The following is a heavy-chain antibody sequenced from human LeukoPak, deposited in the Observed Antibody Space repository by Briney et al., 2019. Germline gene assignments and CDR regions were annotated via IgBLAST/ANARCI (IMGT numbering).Heavy chain of an antibody. J-gene: IGHJ4*01. V-gene: IGHV3-48*03. CDR3: ARGGGWLPEAPITYYFDA. CDR2: ISNAGNTV. CDR1: GFTFTRHD. D-gene: IGHD5-12*01. Sequence: PGGSLRLSCAASGFTFTRHDMNWVRQAPGKGLEWLGYISNAGNTVNYAASVKGRFTISRDNATNSLSLQMNSLSDAETAVYYCARGGGWLPEAPITYYFDAWGHGSPVTVSS.